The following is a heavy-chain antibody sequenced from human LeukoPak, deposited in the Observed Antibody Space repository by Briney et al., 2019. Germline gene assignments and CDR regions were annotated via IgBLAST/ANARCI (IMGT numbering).Heavy chain of an antibody. V-gene: IGHV4-34*01. Sequence: SETLSLTCAVYGESFTTFYWGWIRQTPGKGLEWIGEINHTGSTNYNPSLKSRVTISVDTSKNQFSLKLSSVTAADTAVYYCARRGRSGWGYWGQGTLVTVSS. CDR2: INHTGST. CDR1: GESFTTFY. CDR3: ARRGRSGWGY. D-gene: IGHD6-19*01. J-gene: IGHJ4*02.